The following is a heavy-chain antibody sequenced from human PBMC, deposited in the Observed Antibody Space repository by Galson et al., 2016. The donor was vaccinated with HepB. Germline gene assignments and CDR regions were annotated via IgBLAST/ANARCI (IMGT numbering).Heavy chain of an antibody. J-gene: IGHJ4*02. D-gene: IGHD4-23*01. CDR3: ATGGNPEDYFEY. CDR2: IHYSGTT. CDR1: GGSISSYY. Sequence: SETLSLTCTFSGGSISSYYFSWIRQPPGKGLEWIAYIHYSGTTNYNPSLRSRVTVSIDTSKNQLSLKLSSVTAADTAVYYCATGGNPEDYFEYWGQGTPVTVSS. V-gene: IGHV4-59*01.